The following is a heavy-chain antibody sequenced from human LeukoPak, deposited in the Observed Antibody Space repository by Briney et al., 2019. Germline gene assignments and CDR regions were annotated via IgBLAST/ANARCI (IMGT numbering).Heavy chain of an antibody. J-gene: IGHJ4*02. Sequence: ASVKVSCKASGGTFSSYAISWVRQAPGQGLEWMGMIYPRDGSTSYAQRFQDRVTVTRDTSTSTVHMELSGLRSEDTAVYYCARDQEGFDYWGQGTQVTVSS. CDR2: IYPRDGST. CDR1: GGTFSSYA. V-gene: IGHV1-46*01. CDR3: ARDQEGFDY.